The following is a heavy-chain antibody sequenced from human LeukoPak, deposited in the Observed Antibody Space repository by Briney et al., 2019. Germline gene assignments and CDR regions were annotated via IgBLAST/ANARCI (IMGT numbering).Heavy chain of an antibody. D-gene: IGHD4-17*01. V-gene: IGHV4-39*01. CDR2: IYYSGST. CDR3: ASRSPTVTTLGYYYYYMDV. CDR1: GGSISSSGYY. J-gene: IGHJ6*03. Sequence: SETLSLTCTVPGGSISSSGYYWGWIRQPPGKGLEWIGSIYYSGSTYYNPSLKSRVTISVDTSKNQFSLKLSSVTAADTAVYYCASRSPTVTTLGYYYYYMDVWGKGTTVTVSS.